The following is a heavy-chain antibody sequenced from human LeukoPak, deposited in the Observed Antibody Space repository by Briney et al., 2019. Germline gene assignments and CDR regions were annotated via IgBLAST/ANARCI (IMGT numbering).Heavy chain of an antibody. CDR1: GFTFSSYA. CDR3: ARDTSLGY. Sequence: PGGSLRLSCAASGFTFSSYAMHWVRQAPGKGLEWVAVISYDGSNKYYADSVKGRFTISRDNSKNTLYLQMNSLRAEDTAVYHCARDTSLGYWGQGTLVTVSS. CDR2: ISYDGSNK. V-gene: IGHV3-30-3*01. J-gene: IGHJ4*02. D-gene: IGHD7-27*01.